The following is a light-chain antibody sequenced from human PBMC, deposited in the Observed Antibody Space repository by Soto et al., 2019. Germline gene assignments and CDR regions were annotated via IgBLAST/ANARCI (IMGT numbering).Light chain of an antibody. Sequence: EIVMTQSPVTLSVSPGERATLSCRASQSVSSNLAWYQQKPGQAPRLLIYGASTRATGIPARFSGSGSGAEFTLTISRLQSEDFAVYYCHHYNNWPRGTFGQGTKVEIK. CDR2: GAS. CDR1: QSVSSN. V-gene: IGKV3-15*01. J-gene: IGKJ1*01. CDR3: HHYNNWPRGT.